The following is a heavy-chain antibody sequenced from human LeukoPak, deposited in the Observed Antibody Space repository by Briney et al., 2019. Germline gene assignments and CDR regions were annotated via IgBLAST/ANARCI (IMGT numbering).Heavy chain of an antibody. CDR1: GYTFTGYY. Sequence: EASVKVSCKASGYTFTGYYMHWVRQAPGQGLEWMGRINPNSGGTNYAQKFQGRVTMTRDTSISTAYMELSRLRSDDTAVYYCASLINYYDSSSYYYHYWGQGTLVTVSS. CDR2: INPNSGGT. CDR3: ASLINYYDSSSYYYHY. V-gene: IGHV1-2*06. D-gene: IGHD3-22*01. J-gene: IGHJ4*02.